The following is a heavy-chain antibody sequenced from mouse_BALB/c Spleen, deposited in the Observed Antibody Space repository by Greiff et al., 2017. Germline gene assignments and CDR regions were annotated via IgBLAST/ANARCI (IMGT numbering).Heavy chain of an antibody. CDR1: GYSITSDYA. CDR2: ISYSGST. Sequence: VQLQQSGPGLVKPSQSLSLTCTVTGYSITSDYAWNWIRQFPGNKLEWMGYISYSGSTSYNPSLKSRISITRDTSKNQFFLQLNSVTTEDTATYYCARDLFYYAMDYWGQGTSVTVSS. CDR3: ARDLFYYAMDY. J-gene: IGHJ4*01. V-gene: IGHV3-2*02. D-gene: IGHD1-1*01.